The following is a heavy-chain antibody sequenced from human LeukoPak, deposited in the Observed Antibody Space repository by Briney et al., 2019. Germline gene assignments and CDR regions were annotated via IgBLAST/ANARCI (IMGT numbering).Heavy chain of an antibody. CDR3: ARRSWYVDY. V-gene: IGHV4-59*11. D-gene: IGHD6-13*01. CDR1: GGSISSQY. J-gene: IGHJ4*02. Sequence: SETLSLTCTVSGGSISSQYWSWIRQPPGKGLEWIGYIYYSYSGSTNYNPSLKSRVTISVDTSKNQFSLKLSSVTAADTAAYYCARRSWYVDYWGQGTLVTVSS. CDR2: IYYSYSGST.